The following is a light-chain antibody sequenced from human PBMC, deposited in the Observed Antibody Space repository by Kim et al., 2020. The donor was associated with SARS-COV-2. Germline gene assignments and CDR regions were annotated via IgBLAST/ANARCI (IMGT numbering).Light chain of an antibody. J-gene: IGLJ3*02. CDR2: AVT. CDR1: SSDVGAHDY. CDR3: CSYTTSATWV. V-gene: IGLV2-14*03. Sequence: QSVLTQPGSVSGSPGQSITISCTGTSSDVGAHDYVAWYQQHPNKAPQLMLYAVTKRPSGVSTRFSGSKSGNTASLTISGLQAADEADYYCCSYTTSATWVFGAGTQLTVL.